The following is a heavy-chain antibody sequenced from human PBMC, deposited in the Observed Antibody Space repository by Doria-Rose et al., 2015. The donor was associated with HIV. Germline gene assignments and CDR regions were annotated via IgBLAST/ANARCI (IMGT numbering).Heavy chain of an antibody. Sequence: QVQLQESDAGLVKPSETLSLTCAVFGGSFSGYYWSWIRQPPGKGLEWIGEINHSGSTNYKTSLKSRVTISLDTSKNLFSLKLSSVTAADTAVYYCARGLLRGGWNDVDYYYGMDVWGQGTTVTVSS. D-gene: IGHD1-1*01. CDR1: GGSFSGYY. V-gene: IGHV4-34*01. CDR3: ARGLLRGGWNDVDYYYGMDV. J-gene: IGHJ6*02. CDR2: INHSGST.